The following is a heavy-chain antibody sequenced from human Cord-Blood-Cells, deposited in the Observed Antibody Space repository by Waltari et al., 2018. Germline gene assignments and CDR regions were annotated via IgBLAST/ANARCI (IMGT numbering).Heavy chain of an antibody. CDR2: ISPICGTA. J-gene: IGHJ3*02. CDR1: GGTFSSYA. Sequence: QVQLVQSGAEVKKPGSSVKVSCKASGGTFSSYAISWVRQAPGQGLEWLGGISPICGTANSAQKFQGRVTITADESTSTAYMELSSLRSEDTAVYYCASPSIAARRGAFDIWGQGTMVTVSS. V-gene: IGHV1-69*12. D-gene: IGHD6-6*01. CDR3: ASPSIAARRGAFDI.